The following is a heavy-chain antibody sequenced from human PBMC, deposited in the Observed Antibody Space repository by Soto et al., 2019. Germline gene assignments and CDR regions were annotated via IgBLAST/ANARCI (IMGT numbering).Heavy chain of an antibody. CDR1: GGTFSSYA. CDR3: AESSYSRGWNQIYYYSSGMDV. CDR2: IIPIFGTA. D-gene: IGHD6-19*01. V-gene: IGHV1-69*13. Sequence: SVKVSCKASGGTFSSYAISLLRQAPGQGLEWMGGIIPIFGTANYAQKFQGRVTITADESTSTAYMELSSLRSEDTAVYYCAESSYSRGWNQIYYYSSGMDVGGKGTTVPVSS. J-gene: IGHJ6*04.